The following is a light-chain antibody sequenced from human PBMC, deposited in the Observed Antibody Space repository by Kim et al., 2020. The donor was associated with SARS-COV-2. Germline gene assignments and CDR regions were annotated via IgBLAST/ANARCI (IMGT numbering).Light chain of an antibody. Sequence: ASVSCRSSQSLLHSNGYNYLDWYLQKPGQSPQLLIYLGSNRASGVPDRFSGSGSGTDFTLKISRVEAEDVGVYYCMQALQTPYTFGQGTKLEI. J-gene: IGKJ2*01. CDR2: LGS. V-gene: IGKV2-28*01. CDR3: MQALQTPYT. CDR1: QSLLHSNGYNY.